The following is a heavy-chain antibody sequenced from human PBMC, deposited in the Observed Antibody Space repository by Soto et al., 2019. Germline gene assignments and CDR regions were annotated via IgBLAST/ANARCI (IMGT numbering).Heavy chain of an antibody. Sequence: QVQLQESGPGLVKPSGTLSLTCAVSGGPIRRSNWWNWVRQPPVKGLEWIGELYHSGRTNYNPSLKSPVTISVDKSKNRFSLKLSSVTAADTAVYYCARQYNWNPRGETAFDIWGQGTMVTVSS. CDR3: ARQYNWNPRGETAFDI. CDR2: LYHSGRT. V-gene: IGHV4-4*02. CDR1: GGPIRRSNW. J-gene: IGHJ3*02. D-gene: IGHD1-20*01.